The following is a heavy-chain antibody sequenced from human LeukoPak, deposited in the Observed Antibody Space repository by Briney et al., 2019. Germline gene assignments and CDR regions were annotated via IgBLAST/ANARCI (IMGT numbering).Heavy chain of an antibody. CDR1: GFTFNNYA. CDR2: ISDSDGST. CDR3: AKADCRSVNCYVKAV. D-gene: IGHD2-2*01. Sequence: PGGSLRLSCVASGFTFNNYAMNWLRQPPGKGLEWVSAISDSDGSTKYADSVKGRFTISTDKSKTTLYLQMNSLRAEDTAVYHCAKADCRSVNCYVKAVWGKGTTVTVSS. V-gene: IGHV3-23*01. J-gene: IGHJ6*04.